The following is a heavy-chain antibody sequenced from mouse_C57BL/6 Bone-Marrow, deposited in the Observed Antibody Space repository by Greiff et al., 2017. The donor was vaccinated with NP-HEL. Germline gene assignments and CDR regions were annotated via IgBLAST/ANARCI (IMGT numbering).Heavy chain of an antibody. D-gene: IGHD1-1*01. CDR2: IDPENGDT. V-gene: IGHV14-4*01. CDR3: TTSGSSPDAMDY. Sequence: EVKLMESGAELVRPGASVKLSCTVSGFTVKDDYMHWVKQRPEQGLEWIGWIDPENGDTEYASKFQGKATITADTSSNTAYLQLSSLTSEDTAVYYCTTSGSSPDAMDYWGQGTSVTVSA. J-gene: IGHJ4*01. CDR1: GFTVKDDY.